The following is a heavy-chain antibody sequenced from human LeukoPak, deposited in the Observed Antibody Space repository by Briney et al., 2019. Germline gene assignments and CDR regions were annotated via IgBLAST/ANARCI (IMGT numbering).Heavy chain of an antibody. CDR1: GGSISSGGYY. J-gene: IGHJ4*02. V-gene: IGHV4-31*03. D-gene: IGHD3-22*01. Sequence: SETLSLTCTVSGGSISSGGYYWSWIRQHPGKGLEWIGYIYYSGSTYYNPSLKSRVTISVDTSKNQFSLKLSSVTAADTAVYYCARARGIRYDSSGYFDYWGQGTLVTASS. CDR2: IYYSGST. CDR3: ARARGIRYDSSGYFDY.